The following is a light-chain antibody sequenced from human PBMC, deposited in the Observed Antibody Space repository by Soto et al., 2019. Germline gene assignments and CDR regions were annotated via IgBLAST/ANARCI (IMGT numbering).Light chain of an antibody. J-gene: IGKJ1*01. Sequence: DIQMTQSPSTLSASVGDRVTITCRASQSISSWLAWHQQKPGTAPKVLIYHASNLQSGVPSRFSGSGSGTEFTLTISSLQPDDFATYYCQQYNSYSFGQGTKVDIK. CDR3: QQYNSYS. V-gene: IGKV1-5*01. CDR1: QSISSW. CDR2: HAS.